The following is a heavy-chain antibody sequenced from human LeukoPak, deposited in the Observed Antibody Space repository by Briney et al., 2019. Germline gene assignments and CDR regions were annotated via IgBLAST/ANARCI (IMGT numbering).Heavy chain of an antibody. V-gene: IGHV1-69*13. Sequence: GAAVKVSCKASGGTFSSYAISWVRQAPGQGLEWMGGIIPIFGTPNYAQKFQGRVTITADESTSTAYMELSSLRSEDTAVYYCARGGSDFWSGETPFDYWGQGTLVTVSS. CDR3: ARGGSDFWSGETPFDY. CDR1: GGTFSSYA. D-gene: IGHD3-3*01. CDR2: IIPIFGTP. J-gene: IGHJ4*02.